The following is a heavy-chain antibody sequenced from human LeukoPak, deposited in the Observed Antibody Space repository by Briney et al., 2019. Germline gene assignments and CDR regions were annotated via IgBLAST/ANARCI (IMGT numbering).Heavy chain of an antibody. CDR1: GFTLSSFW. Sequence: PGGSLRLSCAASGFTLSSFWMSWVRQAPGKGLEWVANIKQDGSEKYYVDSVKGRFTISRDNAKNSLYLQMNSLRAEDTAVYYCARDYPLDWLYDNWGQGTLVTVSS. J-gene: IGHJ4*02. CDR2: IKQDGSEK. D-gene: IGHD3-9*01. V-gene: IGHV3-7*01. CDR3: ARDYPLDWLYDN.